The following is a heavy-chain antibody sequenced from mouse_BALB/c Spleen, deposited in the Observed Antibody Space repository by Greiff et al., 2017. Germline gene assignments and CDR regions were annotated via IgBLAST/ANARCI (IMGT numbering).Heavy chain of an antibody. D-gene: IGHD2-14*01. V-gene: IGHV4-1*02. Sequence: EVQLQESGGGLVQPGGSLKLSCAASGFDFSSYWMRWVRQAPGKGLEWIGEINPDSSTINYTPSLKDKFIISRDNANNTLYLQMSKVRSEDTALYYCASKRVRRSYYAMDYWGQGTSVTVSS. CDR3: ASKRVRRSYYAMDY. J-gene: IGHJ4*01. CDR2: INPDSSTI. CDR1: GFDFSSYW.